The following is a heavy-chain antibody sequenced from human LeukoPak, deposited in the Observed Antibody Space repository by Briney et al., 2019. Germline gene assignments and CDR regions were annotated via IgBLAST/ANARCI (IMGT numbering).Heavy chain of an antibody. CDR3: ARVTLYAESALDY. CDR1: GFTFSTYG. Sequence: KTGRSLRLSCAASGFTFSTYGMHWIRQAPGKGLEWVSYISGSSSYTIYADSVKGRFTISRDNAKNSLYLQMNSLRAEDAAVYYCARVTLYAESALDYWGQGTLVTVSS. V-gene: IGHV3-21*05. CDR2: ISGSSSYT. J-gene: IGHJ4*02. D-gene: IGHD4-17*01.